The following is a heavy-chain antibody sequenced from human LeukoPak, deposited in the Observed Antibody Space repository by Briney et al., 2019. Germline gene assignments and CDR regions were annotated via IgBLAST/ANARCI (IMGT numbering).Heavy chain of an antibody. CDR1: GGSISSGSYY. CDR3: ARSGPYYYYYYMDV. D-gene: IGHD2-8*02. V-gene: IGHV4-61*02. Sequence: SETLSLTCTVSGGSISSGSYYWSWIRQPAGKGLEWIWRIYTSGSTNYNPSLKSRVTISVDTSKNQFSLKLSSVTAADTAVYYCARSGPYYYYYYMDVWGKGTTVTISS. CDR2: IYTSGST. J-gene: IGHJ6*03.